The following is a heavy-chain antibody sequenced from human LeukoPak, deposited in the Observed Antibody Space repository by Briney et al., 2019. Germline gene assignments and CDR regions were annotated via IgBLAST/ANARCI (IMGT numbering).Heavy chain of an antibody. Sequence: GSLRLSCAASGFTFSVYEMNWVCQAPGKGLEWFSYITSGGGTIYYADSVRGRFTISRDNAKNSLYLQMNSLRADDTATYYCARGFNYAFDYWGQGALVTASS. CDR3: ARGFNYAFDY. D-gene: IGHD2-2*01. CDR2: ITSGGGTI. J-gene: IGHJ4*02. CDR1: GFTFSVYE. V-gene: IGHV3-48*03.